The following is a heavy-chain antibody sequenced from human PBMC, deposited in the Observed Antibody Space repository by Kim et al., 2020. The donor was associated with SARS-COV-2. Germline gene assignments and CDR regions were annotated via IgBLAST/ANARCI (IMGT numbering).Heavy chain of an antibody. J-gene: IGHJ4*02. D-gene: IGHD1-26*01. CDR3: ARDSGTYSDY. Sequence: ASVKVSCKAYGYSFIGYYLHWLRQAPGQGLEWVGWINPSSGATKYVQKFQGRVTITRDTSISTAYMELSSVGSDDTAVYYCARDSGTYSDYWGQGTVVTVSS. CDR1: GYSFIGYY. CDR2: INPSSGAT. V-gene: IGHV1-2*02.